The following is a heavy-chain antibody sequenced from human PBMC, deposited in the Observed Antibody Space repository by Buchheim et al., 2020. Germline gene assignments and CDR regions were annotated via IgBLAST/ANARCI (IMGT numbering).Heavy chain of an antibody. J-gene: IGHJ6*02. Sequence: QVQLVESGGGVVQPGRSLRLSCAASGFTFSSYGMHWVRQAPGKGLEWVAVIWYDGSNKYYADSVKGRFTIFRDNSKNTLYLQMNSLRAEDTAVYYCARAMYDFWSGYYYYGMDVWGQGTT. D-gene: IGHD3-3*01. CDR3: ARAMYDFWSGYYYYGMDV. V-gene: IGHV3-33*01. CDR2: IWYDGSNK. CDR1: GFTFSSYG.